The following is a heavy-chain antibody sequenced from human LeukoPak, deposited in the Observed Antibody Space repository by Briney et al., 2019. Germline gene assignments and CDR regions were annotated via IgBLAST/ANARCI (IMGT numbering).Heavy chain of an antibody. CDR3: ARGSARWFDP. CDR2: ISGSGSST. Sequence: PGGSLRLSCAVSGFTFSSYVMSWVRQAPGKGLEWVSAISGSGSSTNYADSAKGRFTISRDNAKKSLYLQMNSLRAEDTAVYYCARGSARWFDPWGQGTLVTVSS. V-gene: IGHV3-23*01. J-gene: IGHJ5*02. CDR1: GFTFSSYV.